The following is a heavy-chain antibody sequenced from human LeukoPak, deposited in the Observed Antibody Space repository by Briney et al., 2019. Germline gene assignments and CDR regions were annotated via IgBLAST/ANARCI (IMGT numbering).Heavy chain of an antibody. D-gene: IGHD6-13*01. Sequence: GGSLRLSCAASGFTFSSYSMSWVRQAPGKGLEWVSGISGRTGSIGYADTEKGRFTVSRENAKNPLYLQMNSLRAEDTALYYCAKDVGSADSSRYFYTDYGGQGTLVTVPS. V-gene: IGHV3-9*01. J-gene: IGHJ4*02. CDR1: GFTFSSYS. CDR2: ISGRTGSI. CDR3: AKDVGSADSSRYFYTDY.